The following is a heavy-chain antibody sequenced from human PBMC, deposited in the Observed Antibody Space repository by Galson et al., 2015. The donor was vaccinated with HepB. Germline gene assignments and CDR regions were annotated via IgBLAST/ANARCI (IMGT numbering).Heavy chain of an antibody. Sequence: SLRLSCAASGFTFSNNAMHWVRQTPGKGLEWVAKISNDGRNKHYADSVKGRFTISRDNFKNTLYLQMNRLRAEDTAVYYCAREVRRLYPWYFDYWGQGTLVPVSS. CDR2: ISNDGRNK. J-gene: IGHJ4*02. V-gene: IGHV3-30*04. D-gene: IGHD6-25*01. CDR1: GFTFSNNA. CDR3: AREVRRLYPWYFDY.